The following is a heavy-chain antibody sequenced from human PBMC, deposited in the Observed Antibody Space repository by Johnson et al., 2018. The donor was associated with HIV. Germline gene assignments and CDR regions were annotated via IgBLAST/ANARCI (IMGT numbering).Heavy chain of an antibody. CDR3: AKDLSPNPRGGAFDI. CDR1: GFTFSSYD. Sequence: VQLVESGGGLVQPGGSLRLSCAASGFTFSSYDMHWVRQATGKGLEWVSAIGTAVDTYYPGSVKGRFTISRENAKNSLSLQMNRLGTEDTALYYCAKDLSPNPRGGAFDIWGQGTMVTVSS. D-gene: IGHD4-23*01. CDR2: IGTAVDT. J-gene: IGHJ3*02. V-gene: IGHV3-13*01.